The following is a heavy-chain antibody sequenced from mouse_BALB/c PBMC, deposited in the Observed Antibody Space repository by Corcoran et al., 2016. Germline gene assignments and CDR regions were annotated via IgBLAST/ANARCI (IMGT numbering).Heavy chain of an antibody. J-gene: IGHJ2*01. CDR3: ARDAYDGYYYFDY. CDR2: INPYNDGT. D-gene: IGHD2-3*01. CDR1: GYTFTSYV. V-gene: IGHV1S136*01. Sequence: EVQLQQSGPELVKPGASVKMSCKASGYTFTSYVMHWVKQKPGQGLEWIGYINPYNDGTKYNEKFKGKATLTSDKSSSTAYMELSSLTSEDSAVYYCARDAYDGYYYFDYWGQGTTLTVSS.